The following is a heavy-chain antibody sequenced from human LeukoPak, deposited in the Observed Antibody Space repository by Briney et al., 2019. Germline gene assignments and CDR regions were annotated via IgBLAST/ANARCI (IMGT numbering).Heavy chain of an antibody. D-gene: IGHD4-17*01. Sequence: GGSLRLSCAASGFTFSSYWMSWVRQAPGKGLEWVANIKQDGSEKYYVDSVKGRFTIFRDNAKNSLYLQMNSLRAEDTAVYYCARYIDNGDARWFDPWGQGTLVTVSS. CDR3: ARYIDNGDARWFDP. CDR2: IKQDGSEK. V-gene: IGHV3-7*01. J-gene: IGHJ5*02. CDR1: GFTFSSYW.